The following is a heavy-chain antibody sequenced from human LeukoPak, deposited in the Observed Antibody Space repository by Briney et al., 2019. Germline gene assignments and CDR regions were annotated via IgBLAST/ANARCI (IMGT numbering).Heavy chain of an antibody. V-gene: IGHV1-2*02. CDR2: MESNTGAS. D-gene: IGHD1-1*01. Sequence: GASVKVSCKASGYTFTGYYMHWVRQAPGQGLEWMGWMESNTGASNSAQKFQGRVTMTRDTSVSTAYMELNSLISGDTAVYYCARGSALGATGATSWVDPWGQGTPVTVSS. CDR3: ARGSALGATGATSWVDP. CDR1: GYTFTGYY. J-gene: IGHJ5*02.